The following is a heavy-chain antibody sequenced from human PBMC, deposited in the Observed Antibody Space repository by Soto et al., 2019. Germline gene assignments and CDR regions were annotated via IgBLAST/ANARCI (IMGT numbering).Heavy chain of an antibody. D-gene: IGHD6-19*01. CDR1: GFTFNYYP. Sequence: QMQLVESGGGVVQPGGSLRLSCAASGFTFNYYPMHWVRQAPGKGLEWVAVVSFDGSNKYYADSVKGRFTISKDNSKNPLYLQMNSLKREDTAVYYCARLPGALVAVLYIYPLDGRKGMADVDGWGQGAPGPGS. CDR2: VSFDGSNK. CDR3: ARLPGALVAVLYIYPLDGRKGMADVDG. V-gene: IGHV3-30-3*01. J-gene: IGHJ6*02.